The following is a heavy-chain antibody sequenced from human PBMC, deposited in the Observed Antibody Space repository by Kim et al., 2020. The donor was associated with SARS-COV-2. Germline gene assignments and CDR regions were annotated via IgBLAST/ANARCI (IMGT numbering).Heavy chain of an antibody. CDR3: AAKYDSSGYYEVDY. V-gene: IGHV1-2*02. CDR1: GYTFTGYY. D-gene: IGHD3-22*01. CDR2: INPNSGGT. Sequence: ASVKVSCKASGYTFTGYYMHWVRQAPGQGLEWMGWINPNSGGTNYAQKFQGRVTMTRDTSISTAYMELSRLRSDDTAVYYCAAKYDSSGYYEVDYWGQGTLVTVSS. J-gene: IGHJ4*02.